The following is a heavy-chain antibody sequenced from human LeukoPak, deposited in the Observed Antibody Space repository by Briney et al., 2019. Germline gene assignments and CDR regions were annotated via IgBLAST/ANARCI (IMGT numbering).Heavy chain of an antibody. V-gene: IGHV4-39*07. CDR2: IYHSGNT. CDR1: GGSISSRNYY. D-gene: IGHD4-17*01. J-gene: IGHJ3*02. CDR3: ARNTTNHTITVTNAFDI. Sequence: SETLSLTCTVSGGSISSRNYYWGWIRQPPGKGLEWIGSIYHSGNTYYNPSLKSRVTISVDTSKNQFSLKLSSVTAADTAVYYCARNTTNHTITVTNAFDIWGQGTMVTVSS.